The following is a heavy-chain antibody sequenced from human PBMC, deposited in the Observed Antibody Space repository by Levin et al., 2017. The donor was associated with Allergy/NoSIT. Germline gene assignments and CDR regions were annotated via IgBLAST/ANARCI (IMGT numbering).Heavy chain of an antibody. Sequence: LSLTCAASGFTFSSYEMNWVRQAPGKGLEWVSYISSSGSTIYYADSVKGRFTISRDNAKNSLYLQMTSLRAEDTAVYYGARGGPNEKGVGKQWLVRPYDFDYWGQGTLVTVSS. D-gene: IGHD6-19*01. V-gene: IGHV3-48*03. CDR2: ISSSGSTI. CDR3: ARGGPNEKGVGKQWLVRPYDFDY. J-gene: IGHJ4*02. CDR1: GFTFSSYE.